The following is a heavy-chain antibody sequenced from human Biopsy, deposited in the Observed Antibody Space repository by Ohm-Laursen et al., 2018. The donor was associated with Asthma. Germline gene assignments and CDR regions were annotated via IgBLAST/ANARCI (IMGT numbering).Heavy chain of an antibody. CDR1: GFTFSSYD. CDR2: ISNNGGRT. J-gene: IGHJ6*02. Sequence: GSLRLSCAASGFTFSSYDMHWVRQAPGKGLEYVSGISNNGGRTNYGDSVKGRFTISRDNSKSTLYLQMSSLRGEDTAVYYGVSVYSSDFNNCYGMDVWGQGTTVTVSS. CDR3: VSVYSSDFNNCYGMDV. D-gene: IGHD3-22*01. V-gene: IGHV3-64D*08.